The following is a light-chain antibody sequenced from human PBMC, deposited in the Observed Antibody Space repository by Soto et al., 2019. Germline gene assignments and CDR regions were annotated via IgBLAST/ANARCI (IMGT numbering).Light chain of an antibody. J-gene: IGKJ5*01. CDR3: HQYNNWPPIT. CDR2: DAS. CDR1: QSVSSY. V-gene: IGKV3-11*01. Sequence: IVLTLSPATLSLSPGERPTISCRASQSVSSYLAWYQQKPGQAPRLLIFDASNRATGIPARFSGSGSGTEFTLTISSLQSEDFAVYYCHQYNNWPPITFGQGTRLEI.